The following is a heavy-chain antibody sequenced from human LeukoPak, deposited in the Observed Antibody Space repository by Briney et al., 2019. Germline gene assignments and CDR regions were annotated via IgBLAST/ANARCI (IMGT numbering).Heavy chain of an antibody. V-gene: IGHV4-59*01. Sequence: PSETLSLTCTVSGGSISNYYWSWIRQSPEKGLEWIGYIHYSWSTNYNPSLESRVTISLDTSRSQFSLRLSSVTAADTAVYFCARGRPGYSTPYEYWGQGTLVTVSS. D-gene: IGHD4-11*01. CDR1: GGSISNYY. CDR2: IHYSWST. J-gene: IGHJ4*02. CDR3: ARGRPGYSTPYEY.